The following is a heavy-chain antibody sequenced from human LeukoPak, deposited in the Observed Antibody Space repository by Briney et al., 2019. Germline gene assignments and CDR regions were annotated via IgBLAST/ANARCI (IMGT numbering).Heavy chain of an antibody. Sequence: PGGSLRLSCAASGFTFSSYSMNWVRQAPGKGLEWVSSISSSSSYIYYADSVKGRFTISRDNAKNALHLQMNSLRDEDTAVYYCTKDRVDYDYVWGSYRGFDYWGQETLVTVFS. CDR1: GFTFSSYS. D-gene: IGHD3-16*02. V-gene: IGHV3-21*01. CDR3: TKDRVDYDYVWGSYRGFDY. J-gene: IGHJ4*02. CDR2: ISSSSSYI.